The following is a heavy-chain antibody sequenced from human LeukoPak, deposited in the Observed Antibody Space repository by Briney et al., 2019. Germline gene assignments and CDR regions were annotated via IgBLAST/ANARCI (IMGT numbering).Heavy chain of an antibody. D-gene: IGHD6-19*01. Sequence: GGSLRLSCAVSGFTFSDHFLDWVRQAPGKGLEWVGRSRNKAKSYTTEYAASVKGRFTISRDDSKNSLYLQMNSLKTEDTAVYYYARVGSVAGSDYLDYWGQGTLVTVSS. J-gene: IGHJ4*02. V-gene: IGHV3-72*01. CDR3: ARVGSVAGSDYLDY. CDR2: SRNKAKSYTT. CDR1: GFTFSDHF.